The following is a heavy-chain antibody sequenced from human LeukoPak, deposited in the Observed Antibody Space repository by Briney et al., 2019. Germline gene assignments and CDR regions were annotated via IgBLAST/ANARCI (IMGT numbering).Heavy chain of an antibody. CDR1: GFTFSSYG. CDR2: ISYDGSNK. D-gene: IGHD6-19*01. CDR3: AKATHRAVAGLDY. Sequence: GGSLRLSCAASGFTFSSYGMHWVRQAPGKGLEWAAVISYDGSNKYYADSVKGRFTISRDNSKNTLYLQMNSLRAEDTAVYYCAKATHRAVAGLDYWGQGTLVTVSS. V-gene: IGHV3-30*18. J-gene: IGHJ4*02.